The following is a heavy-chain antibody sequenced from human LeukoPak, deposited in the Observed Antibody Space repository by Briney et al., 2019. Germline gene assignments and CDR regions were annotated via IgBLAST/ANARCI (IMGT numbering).Heavy chain of an antibody. CDR3: ARAYSSSFHAPLRY. J-gene: IGHJ4*02. V-gene: IGHV1-2*02. CDR1: GYTFTVYY. CDR2: INPNTGDT. Sequence: ASVKVSFKASGYTFTVYYMHWVRQAPGQGLEWMGWINPNTGDTDYVQNFQGRVTMTRDTSISTAYMELSRLRSDDTAVYYCARAYSSSFHAPLRYWGQGTLVTVSS. D-gene: IGHD6-6*01.